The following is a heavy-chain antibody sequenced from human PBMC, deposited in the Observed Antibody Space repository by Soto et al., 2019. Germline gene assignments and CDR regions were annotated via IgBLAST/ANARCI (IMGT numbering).Heavy chain of an antibody. CDR2: IYSGGDT. Sequence: GGSLRLSCAASGFAVRHNYMTWVRQAPGKGLEWVSLIYSGGDTAYADSVKGRFTISRHTSQNTLYLQMNSLRAEDTAVYYCARKTDSIPSGGDVWGKGTAVTAPQ. V-gene: IGHV3-53*04. J-gene: IGHJ6*04. D-gene: IGHD3-10*01. CDR3: ARKTDSIPSGGDV. CDR1: GFAVRHNY.